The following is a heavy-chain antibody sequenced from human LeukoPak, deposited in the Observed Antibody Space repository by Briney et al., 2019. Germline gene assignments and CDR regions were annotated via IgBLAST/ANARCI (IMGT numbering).Heavy chain of an antibody. CDR2: IYYSGST. CDR3: ARQSTYYDFLFDP. V-gene: IGHV4-59*08. J-gene: IGHJ5*02. D-gene: IGHD3-3*01. Sequence: SSETLSLTRTVSGGSISSYDWSWIRQPPGKGLEWIGYIYYSGSTNYNPSLKSRVTISVDTSKNQFSLKLSSVTAADTAVYYCARQSTYYDFLFDPWGQGTLVTVSS. CDR1: GGSISSYD.